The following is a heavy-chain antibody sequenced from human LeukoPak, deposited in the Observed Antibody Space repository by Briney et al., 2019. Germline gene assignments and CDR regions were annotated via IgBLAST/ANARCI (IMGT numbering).Heavy chain of an antibody. J-gene: IGHJ6*03. CDR1: GFTFSSYG. D-gene: IGHD1-26*01. CDR2: IRYDGSNK. V-gene: IGHV3-30*02. Sequence: QPGGSLRLSCAASGFTFSSYGMHWVRQAPGKGLEWVAFIRYDGSNKYYADSVKGRFTISRDNSKNSLYLQMNSLRAEDTAVYYCAKVPVGSHNAYYYYYYYMDVWGKGTTVTVSS. CDR3: AKVPVGSHNAYYYYYYYMDV.